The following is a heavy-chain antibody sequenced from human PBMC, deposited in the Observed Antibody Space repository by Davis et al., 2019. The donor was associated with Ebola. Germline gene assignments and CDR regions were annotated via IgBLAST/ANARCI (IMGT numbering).Heavy chain of an antibody. Sequence: ASVKVSCKASGYTFTSYYMHWVRQAPGQGLEWMGIINPSGGSTNYAQKLQGRVTMTTDTSTSTAYMELRSLRSDDTAVYYCARGALGYSGYLQRYYFDYWGQGTLVTVSS. CDR3: ARGALGYSGYLQRYYFDY. CDR2: INPSGGST. V-gene: IGHV1-46*01. CDR1: GYTFTSYY. D-gene: IGHD5-12*01. J-gene: IGHJ4*02.